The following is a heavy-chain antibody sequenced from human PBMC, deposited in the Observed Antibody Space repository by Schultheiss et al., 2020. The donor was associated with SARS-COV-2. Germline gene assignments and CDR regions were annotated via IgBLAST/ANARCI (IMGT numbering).Heavy chain of an antibody. J-gene: IGHJ6*03. Sequence: SETLSLTCTVSGGSISSYYWSWIRQPPGKGLEWIGYIYYSGSTNYNPSLKSRDTISVDTSKNQFSLKLSSVTAADTAVYYCARGEGSGWYSDYYYYMDVWGKGTTVTVSS. V-gene: IGHV4-59*01. D-gene: IGHD6-19*01. CDR2: IYYSGST. CDR3: ARGEGSGWYSDYYYYMDV. CDR1: GGSISSYY.